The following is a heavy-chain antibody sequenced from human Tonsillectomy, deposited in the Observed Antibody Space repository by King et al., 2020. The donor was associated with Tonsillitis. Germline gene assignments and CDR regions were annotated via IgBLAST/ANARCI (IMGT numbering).Heavy chain of an antibody. V-gene: IGHV3-30*18. D-gene: IGHD3-10*01. Sequence: VQLVESGGGVVQPGRSLRLSCAASGFTFSSYGMHWVRQAPGKGLEWVAVISYDGSNKYYADSVKGRFTISRDNSKKTLYLQMNSLSAEDTAVYYCAKDLGRGYYYYGMDVWGQGTTVTVSS. CDR2: ISYDGSNK. J-gene: IGHJ6*02. CDR3: AKDLGRGYYYYGMDV. CDR1: GFTFSSYG.